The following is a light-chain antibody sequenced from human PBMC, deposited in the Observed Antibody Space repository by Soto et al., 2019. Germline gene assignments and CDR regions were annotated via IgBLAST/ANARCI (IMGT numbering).Light chain of an antibody. V-gene: IGKV1-5*03. CDR2: KAS. Sequence: DIHITQSPSTLSSSLVDRVTITCRASQTISSWLAWYQQKPGKAPKLLIYKASNLKSGVPSRFSGSGSGTEFTLTISSLQPDDFATYYCQHYNSYSEAFGQGTKVDIK. J-gene: IGKJ1*01. CDR3: QHYNSYSEA. CDR1: QTISSW.